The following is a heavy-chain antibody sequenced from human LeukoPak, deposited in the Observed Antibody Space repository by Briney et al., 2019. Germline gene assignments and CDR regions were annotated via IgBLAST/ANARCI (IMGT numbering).Heavy chain of an antibody. J-gene: IGHJ4*02. Sequence: GGSLRLSCAASGFTFSSYAMSWVRQAPGKGLEWVSAISGSGGSTYYADSMKGRFTISRDNSKNTLYLQMNSLRAEDTAVYYCAKDYCSSTSCHIFDYWGQGTLVTVSS. CDR1: GFTFSSYA. D-gene: IGHD2-2*01. CDR2: ISGSGGST. CDR3: AKDYCSSTSCHIFDY. V-gene: IGHV3-23*01.